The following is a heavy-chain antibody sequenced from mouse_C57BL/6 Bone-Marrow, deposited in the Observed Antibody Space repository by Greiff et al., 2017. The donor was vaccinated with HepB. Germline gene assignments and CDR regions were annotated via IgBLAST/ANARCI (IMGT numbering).Heavy chain of an antibody. Sequence: VKLMESGAELVRPGASVKLSCKASGYTFTDYYINWVKQRPGQGLEWIARIYPGSGNTYYNEKFKGKATLTAEKSSSTAYMQLSSLTSEDSAVYFCARENLLLRYRYFDVWGTGTTVTVSS. J-gene: IGHJ1*03. CDR3: ARENLLLRYRYFDV. CDR2: IYPGSGNT. CDR1: GYTFTDYY. D-gene: IGHD1-1*01. V-gene: IGHV1-76*01.